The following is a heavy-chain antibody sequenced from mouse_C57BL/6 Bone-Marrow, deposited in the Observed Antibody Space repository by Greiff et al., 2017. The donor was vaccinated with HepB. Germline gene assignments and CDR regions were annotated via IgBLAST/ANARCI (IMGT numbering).Heavy chain of an antibody. CDR2: INYDGSST. CDR3: ARANYSGSPYAMDY. CDR1: GFTFSDYY. V-gene: IGHV5-16*01. Sequence: EVQLVESEGGLVQPGSSMKLSCTASGFTFSDYYMAWVRQVPEKGLEWVANINYDGSSTYYLDSLKSRFIISRDNEKNILYLQMISLTSEDTATYACARANYSGSPYAMDYWGQGTSVTVSS. J-gene: IGHJ4*01. D-gene: IGHD1-1*01.